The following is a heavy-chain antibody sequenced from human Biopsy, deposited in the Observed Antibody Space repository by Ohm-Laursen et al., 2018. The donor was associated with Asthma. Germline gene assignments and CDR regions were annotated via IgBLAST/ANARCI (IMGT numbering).Heavy chain of an antibody. J-gene: IGHJ6*02. V-gene: IGHV3-66*02. Sequence: SLRLSCAASGFAVSRDHMFWVRQAPGKGLEWVSVIYSGGTSHTADSVRGRFTISRDNSKNTLFLQMSSLRPEDTAVYYCARGGLHYYEYYGMDVWGQGTTVTVS. CDR2: IYSGGTS. CDR3: ARGGLHYYEYYGMDV. D-gene: IGHD2-21*02. CDR1: GFAVSRDH.